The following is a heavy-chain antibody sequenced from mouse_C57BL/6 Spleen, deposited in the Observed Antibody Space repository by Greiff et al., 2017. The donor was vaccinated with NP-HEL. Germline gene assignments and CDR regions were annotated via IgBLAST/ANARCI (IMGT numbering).Heavy chain of an antibody. V-gene: IGHV1-82*01. D-gene: IGHD2-4*01. CDR3: ARDDYEAAWFAY. CDR1: GYAFSSSW. CDR2: IYPGDGDT. J-gene: IGHJ3*01. Sequence: VQLQQSGPELVKPGASVKISCKASGYAFSSSWMNWVKQRPGKGLEWIGRIYPGDGDTNYNGKFKGKATLTADKSSSPAYMQLSSLTSEDSAVYCCARDDYEAAWFAYWGQGTLVTVSA.